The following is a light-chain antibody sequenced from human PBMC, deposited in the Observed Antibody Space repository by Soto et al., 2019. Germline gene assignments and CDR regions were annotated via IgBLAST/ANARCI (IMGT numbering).Light chain of an antibody. J-gene: IGKJ1*01. V-gene: IGKV1-5*03. CDR3: QQYYTPWA. Sequence: DIPMTQSPSALSASVGDRVTITCRASHSISNWLAWYQQKPGKAPKLLIYKASTLETGVPSRFSGSGFGTEFTLTITSLQHDDFATYYCQQYYTPWAFGQGTRVEIK. CDR1: HSISNW. CDR2: KAS.